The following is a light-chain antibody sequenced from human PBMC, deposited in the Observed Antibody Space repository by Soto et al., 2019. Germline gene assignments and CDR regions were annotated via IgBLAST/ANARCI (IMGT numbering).Light chain of an antibody. Sequence: EIVLTQSPGNLSVSPGERATLSCRACQSVSSKLAWYQQKPGQAPRLLFYGASTGATGIPARFSGSGSETEFTLSISSLQSEDFAVYYCQQYNNWPGTFGQGTKVEIK. CDR3: QQYNNWPGT. J-gene: IGKJ1*01. CDR1: QSVSSK. CDR2: GAS. V-gene: IGKV3-15*01.